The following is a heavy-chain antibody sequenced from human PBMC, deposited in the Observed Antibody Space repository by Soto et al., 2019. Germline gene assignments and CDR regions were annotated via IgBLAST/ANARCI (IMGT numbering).Heavy chain of an antibody. J-gene: IGHJ5*02. V-gene: IGHV4-4*02. D-gene: IGHD2-2*02. CDR2: VYHSGST. CDR3: ATLPPPTVLKGLPIPT. CDR1: GDSISSTHW. Sequence: QVYLHQSGPGLVKPSGTLSLTCAVSGDSISSTHWWTWVRQTPGKGLEWIGEVYHSGSTSYNPSLQRRVTISADKSNNQFSLKLPTVTAADTAVYFCATLPPPTVLKGLPIPTWGQGTLVSVSS.